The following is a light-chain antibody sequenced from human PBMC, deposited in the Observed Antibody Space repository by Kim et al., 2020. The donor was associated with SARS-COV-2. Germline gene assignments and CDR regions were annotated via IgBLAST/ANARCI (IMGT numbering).Light chain of an antibody. CDR2: EVN. CDR1: SSDVV. J-gene: IGLJ2*01. Sequence: QSALTQPASVSGSPGQSITISCTGASSDVVSWYQHHPGEAPKLIIFEVNKRPSHISNRFSGSKSGNTASLTIAGLQAEDEANYYCCSYEGTVVFGGGTKLTVL. V-gene: IGLV2-23*02. CDR3: CSYEGTVV.